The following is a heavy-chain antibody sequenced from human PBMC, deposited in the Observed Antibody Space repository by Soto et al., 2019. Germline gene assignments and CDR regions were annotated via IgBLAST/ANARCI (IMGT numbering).Heavy chain of an antibody. CDR1: GFTFSSYA. CDR3: ARGARI. V-gene: IGHV3-64*02. J-gene: IGHJ3*02. Sequence: SLRLPCAASGFTFSSYAMHWVRQAPGKGLEYVSAISSNGGSTYYADSVKGRFTISRDNAKNSLYLQMNSLRAEDTAVYYCARGARIWGQGTMVTVSS. CDR2: ISSNGGST.